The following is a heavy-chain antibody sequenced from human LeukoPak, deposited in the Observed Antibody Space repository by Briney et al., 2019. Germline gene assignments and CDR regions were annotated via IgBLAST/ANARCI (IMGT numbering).Heavy chain of an antibody. CDR1: GFTFSSYA. V-gene: IGHV3-30*04. Sequence: PGGSLRLSCAASGFTFSSYAMHWVRQAPGKGLEWVAVISYDGSNKYYADSVKGRFTISRDNSKNTLYLQMNTLRAEDTAVYYCARSGLNRFDSWGQGTLVTVSS. J-gene: IGHJ4*02. D-gene: IGHD2-15*01. CDR3: ARSGLNRFDS. CDR2: ISYDGSNK.